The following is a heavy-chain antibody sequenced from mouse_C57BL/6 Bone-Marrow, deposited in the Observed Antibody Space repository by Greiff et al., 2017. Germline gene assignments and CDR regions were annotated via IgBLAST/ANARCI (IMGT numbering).Heavy chain of an antibody. D-gene: IGHD2-5*01. CDR3: ARDYYSNYDRYYFDY. V-gene: IGHV1-55*01. CDR2: IYPGSGST. CDR1: GYTFTSYW. J-gene: IGHJ2*01. Sequence: VQLQQPGAELVKPGASVKMSCKASGYTFTSYWITWVKQRPGQGLEWIGDIYPGSGSTNYNEKFKSKAILTVDTASSTAYMQLSSLTSEDSAVYYSARDYYSNYDRYYFDYWGQGTTLTVSS.